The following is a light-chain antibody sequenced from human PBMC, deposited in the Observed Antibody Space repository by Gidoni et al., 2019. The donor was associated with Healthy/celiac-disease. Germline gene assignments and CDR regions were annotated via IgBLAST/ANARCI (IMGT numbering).Light chain of an antibody. V-gene: IGKV3-20*01. CDR2: GAS. CDR1: QSVTSSY. Sequence: EIVLTQSPGTLSLSPGERATLSCRASQSVTSSYLAWYQQKPGQAPRLLIYGASSRATGIPDRFSGSGSGTDFTLTISRLEPEDFAVYYCQQYGSSPSSMYTFGQGTKLEIK. J-gene: IGKJ2*01. CDR3: QQYGSSPSSMYT.